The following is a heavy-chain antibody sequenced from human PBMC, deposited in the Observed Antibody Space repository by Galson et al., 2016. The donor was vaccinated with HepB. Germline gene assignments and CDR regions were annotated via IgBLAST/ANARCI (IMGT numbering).Heavy chain of an antibody. CDR2: ISYDRSNK. CDR3: AKDYSGYYFDGTGYYNAFDY. J-gene: IGHJ4*02. CDR1: GFNISTYR. Sequence: SLRLSCAASGFNISTYRREGGGQAPGKGLEWVAVISYDRSNKNYAASVKGRFTISRGNSKNTLYLEMTSLREEDTAVYYCAKDYSGYYFDGTGYYNAFDYWGQGTLVTVSS. V-gene: IGHV3-30*18. D-gene: IGHD3-22*01.